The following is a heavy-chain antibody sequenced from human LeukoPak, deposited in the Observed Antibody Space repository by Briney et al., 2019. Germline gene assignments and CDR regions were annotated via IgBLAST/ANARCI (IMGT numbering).Heavy chain of an antibody. CDR1: GFTFSSYS. J-gene: IGHJ4*02. D-gene: IGHD6-13*01. V-gene: IGHV3-21*01. CDR3: AGPLQQPAGVFDY. CDR2: ISSSSSYI. Sequence: GGSLRLSCAASGFTFSSYSMNWVRQAPGKGLEWVSSISSSSSYIYYADSVKGRFTISRDNAKNSLYLQMNSLRAEDTAVYYCAGPLQQPAGVFDYWGQGTLVTVSS.